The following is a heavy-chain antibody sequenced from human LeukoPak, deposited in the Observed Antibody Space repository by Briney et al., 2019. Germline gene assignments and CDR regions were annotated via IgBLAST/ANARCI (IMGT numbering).Heavy chain of an antibody. CDR1: GFTFSSYA. V-gene: IGHV3-23*01. J-gene: IGHJ6*03. Sequence: PGGSLRLSCAASGFTFSSYAMSWVRQAPGKGLEWVSAISGSGGSRYYADSVKGRFTISRDNSKNTLYLQMNSLRAEDTAVYYCAKGYYDFWSGSLFYYYMDVWGKGTTVTVSS. CDR2: ISGSGGSR. CDR3: AKGYYDFWSGSLFYYYMDV. D-gene: IGHD3-3*01.